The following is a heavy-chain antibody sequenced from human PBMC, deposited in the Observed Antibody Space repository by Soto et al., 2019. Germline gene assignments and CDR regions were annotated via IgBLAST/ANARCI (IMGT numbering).Heavy chain of an antibody. V-gene: IGHV1-69*01. CDR3: ASHGSGSYYALYYYYYAADV. D-gene: IGHD3-10*01. CDR2: VLPIFGTT. Sequence: QVQLVQSGTEVKKPGASVKVSCKASGGTFSSYVISWVRQAPGQGLEWMGGVLPIFGTTNYAQKFQGRVTITADESTSTAYMELTSLTYEDTAVYYCASHGSGSYYALYYYYYAADVWGQGTKVTVSS. J-gene: IGHJ6*02. CDR1: GGTFSSYV.